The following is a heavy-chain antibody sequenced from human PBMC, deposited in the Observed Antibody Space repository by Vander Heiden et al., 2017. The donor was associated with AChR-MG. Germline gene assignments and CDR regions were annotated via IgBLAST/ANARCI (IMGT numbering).Heavy chain of an antibody. CDR1: GFTFSSYS. CDR2: ISSSSYI. CDR3: ASSSSPGFDP. D-gene: IGHD6-13*01. J-gene: IGHJ5*02. Sequence: EVQLVESGGGLVKPGGSLRLSCAASGFTFSSYSMNGARQAPGKGLEWVSSISSSSYIYYADSVKGRFTISRDNAKNSLYLQMNSLRAEDTAVYYCASSSSPGFDPWGQGTLVTVSS. V-gene: IGHV3-21*01.